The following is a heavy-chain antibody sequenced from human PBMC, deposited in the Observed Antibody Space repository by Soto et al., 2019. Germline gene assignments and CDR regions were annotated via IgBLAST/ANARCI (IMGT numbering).Heavy chain of an antibody. V-gene: IGHV1-69*13. J-gene: IGHJ6*02. Sequence: SVKVSCKASGGTFSIYAISCVLQSRLQWLEWMGGIIPIFGTANYAQKFQGRVTITADESTSTAYMELSSLRSEDTAVYYCAREPPRIAAADYSGMDVWGQGTTVTVSS. D-gene: IGHD6-13*01. CDR3: AREPPRIAAADYSGMDV. CDR1: GGTFSIYA. CDR2: IIPIFGTA.